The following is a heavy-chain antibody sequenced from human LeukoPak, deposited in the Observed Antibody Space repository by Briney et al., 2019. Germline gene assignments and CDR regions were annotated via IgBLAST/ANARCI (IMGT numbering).Heavy chain of an antibody. CDR3: AKGLKTAVGPYMGYHYYMDV. J-gene: IGHJ6*03. V-gene: IGHV3-23*01. CDR2: VNDRGNGT. Sequence: EGSLRLSCAASGLNFSKYAMSWARQAPGKGLEWVSTVNDRGNGTYYADSVKGRFTISRDNSKNTLSLQMISLRAEDTALYYCAKGLKTAVGPYMGYHYYMDVWGKGTTVTVSS. CDR1: GLNFSKYA. D-gene: IGHD5-18*01.